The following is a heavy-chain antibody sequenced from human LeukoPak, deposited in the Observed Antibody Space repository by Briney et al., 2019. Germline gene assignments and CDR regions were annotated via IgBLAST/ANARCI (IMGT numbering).Heavy chain of an antibody. CDR1: GFTFSSHG. J-gene: IGHJ4*02. CDR2: IWYDGINK. D-gene: IGHD3-3*01. CDR3: ARTITIFGVVILYYFDY. Sequence: GGSLRLSCVASGFTFSSHGFHWVRQAPGKGLEWVAIIWYDGINKYYADAVKGRFTISRDNSKNTLSLQMNSLRAEDTAVYYCARTITIFGVVILYYFDYWGQGTLVTVSS. V-gene: IGHV3-33*01.